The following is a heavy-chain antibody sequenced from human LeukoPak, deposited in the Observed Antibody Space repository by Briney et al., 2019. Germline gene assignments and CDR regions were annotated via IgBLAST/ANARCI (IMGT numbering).Heavy chain of an antibody. CDR1: GYTFTTYD. CDR2: INPNSGNT. Sequence: ASVKVSCKASGYTFTTYDISWVRQATGQGLEWMGWINPNSGNTGYAQKFQGRVTITRDTSISTVYMELSSLRSEDTAVYYCANHFACGSTSCPPFDSWGQGTLVTVSS. CDR3: ANHFACGSTSCPPFDS. J-gene: IGHJ4*02. V-gene: IGHV1-8*03. D-gene: IGHD2-2*01.